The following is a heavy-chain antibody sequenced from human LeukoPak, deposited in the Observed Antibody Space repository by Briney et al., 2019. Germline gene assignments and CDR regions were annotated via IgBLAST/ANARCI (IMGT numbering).Heavy chain of an antibody. J-gene: IGHJ4*02. V-gene: IGHV3-23*01. Sequence: GGSLRLSCAVSGFTFSSYAMSWVRQAPGKGLEWVSAISGSGGSTYYADSVKGRFTISRDNSKNTLYLQMNSLRAEDTAVYYCAKDREFVYSSSLDYWGQGTLVTVSS. D-gene: IGHD6-6*01. CDR1: GFTFSSYA. CDR2: ISGSGGST. CDR3: AKDREFVYSSSLDY.